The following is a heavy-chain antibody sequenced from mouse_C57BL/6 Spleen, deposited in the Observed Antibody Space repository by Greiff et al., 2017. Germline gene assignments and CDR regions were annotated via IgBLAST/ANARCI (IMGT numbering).Heavy chain of an antibody. CDR3: TRDCCYDCFAY. J-gene: IGHJ3*01. Sequence: EVKLMESGEGLVKPGGSLKLSCAASGFTFSSYAMSWVRQTPEKRLEWVAYISSGGDYIYYADTVKGRFTISRDNDRNTLYLQMSSLKSEDTAMYYCTRDCCYDCFAYWGQGTMVTVSA. D-gene: IGHD2-12*01. CDR1: GFTFSSYA. V-gene: IGHV5-9-1*02. CDR2: ISSGGDYI.